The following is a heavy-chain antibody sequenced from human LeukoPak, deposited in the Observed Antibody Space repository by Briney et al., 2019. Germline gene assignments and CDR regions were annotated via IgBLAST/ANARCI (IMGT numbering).Heavy chain of an antibody. J-gene: IGHJ5*02. D-gene: IGHD3-10*01. CDR1: GYTFTGYY. CDR2: INPNSGGT. CDR3: AREGGFGELFGWFDP. V-gene: IGHV1-2*02. Sequence: GASVKVSCKASGYTFTGYYMHWVRQAPGQGLEWMGWINPNSGGTNYAQKFQGRLTMTRDTSISTAYMELSRLRSDDTAVYYCAREGGFGELFGWFDPWGQGTLVTVSS.